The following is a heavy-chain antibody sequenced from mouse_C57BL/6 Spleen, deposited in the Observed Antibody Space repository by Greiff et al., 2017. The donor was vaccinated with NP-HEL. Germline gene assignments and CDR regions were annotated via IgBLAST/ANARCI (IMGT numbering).Heavy chain of an antibody. CDR2: ISDGGSYT. CDR1: GFTFSSYA. CDR3: ARGGGYSNYWFAY. D-gene: IGHD2-5*01. V-gene: IGHV5-4*03. Sequence: DVKLVESGGGLVKPGGSLKLSCAASGFTFSSYAMSWVRQTPEKRLEWVATISDGGSYTYYPDNVTGRFTISRDNAKNNLYLQMSHLKSEDTAMYYCARGGGYSNYWFAYWGQGTLVTVSA. J-gene: IGHJ3*01.